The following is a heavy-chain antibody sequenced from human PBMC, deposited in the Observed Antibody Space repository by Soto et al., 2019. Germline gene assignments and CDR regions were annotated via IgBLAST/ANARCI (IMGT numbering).Heavy chain of an antibody. J-gene: IGHJ4*02. CDR1: GDSISSSNSY. CDR3: ARGADWAQTYDSSAQVY. Sequence: SETLSLTCTVFGDSISSSNSYWAWIRQPPGKGLEWIGSIYYSESSHYRGSTYYNPSLKSRVTISVDTSKNQLFLKLSSVTAADTAFYYCARGADWAQTYDSSAQVYWGQGAPVTVSS. D-gene: IGHD3-22*01. V-gene: IGHV4-39*01. CDR2: IYYSESSHYRGST.